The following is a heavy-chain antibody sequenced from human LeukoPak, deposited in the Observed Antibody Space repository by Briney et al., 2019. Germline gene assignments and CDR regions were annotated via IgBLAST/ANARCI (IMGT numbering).Heavy chain of an antibody. CDR2: IYPGDSDT. CDR3: ARSSAPIRKPYYSNAFDI. V-gene: IGHV5-51*01. D-gene: IGHD3-10*01. J-gene: IGHJ3*02. Sequence: GESLKISCKGSGYSFASYWIGWVRQMPGKGLEWMGIIYPGDSDTRYSPSFQGQVTISADKSISTAYLQWSSLKASDTAMYYCARSSAPIRKPYYSNAFDIWGQGTMVTVSS. CDR1: GYSFASYW.